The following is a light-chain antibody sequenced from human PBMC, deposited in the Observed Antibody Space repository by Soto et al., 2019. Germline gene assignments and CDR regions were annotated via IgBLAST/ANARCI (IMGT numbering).Light chain of an antibody. Sequence: EIVLTQSPGTLSLSPGERATLSCRASQSVSNNYLAWYQHKPGQAPRLLIYGASSRAPGIPDRFSGSGSGTDFTLTISRLEPEDVAVYYCQQYGSSPTTFGQGTKVEIK. CDR3: QQYGSSPTT. CDR1: QSVSNNY. V-gene: IGKV3-20*01. CDR2: GAS. J-gene: IGKJ1*01.